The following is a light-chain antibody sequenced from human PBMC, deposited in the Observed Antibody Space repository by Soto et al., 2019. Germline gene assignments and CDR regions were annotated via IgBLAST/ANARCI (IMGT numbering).Light chain of an antibody. CDR3: SSYTTSSTPVV. CDR2: EVR. V-gene: IGLV2-14*01. J-gene: IGLJ2*01. CDR1: SSDVGGYNY. Sequence: QSALTQPASVSGSPGQSITISCTGTSSDVGGYNYVSWYQQYPGKAPKLMIYEVRNRPSGVSNRFSGSKSGNTASLTISGLQIEDEADYYCSSYTTSSTPVVFGGGTSSPS.